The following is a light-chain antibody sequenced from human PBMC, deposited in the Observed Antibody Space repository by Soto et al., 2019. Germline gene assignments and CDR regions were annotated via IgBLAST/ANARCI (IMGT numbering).Light chain of an antibody. V-gene: IGKV3-11*01. CDR2: DAS. Sequence: DIVLTQSPGTLSWSPVEIATLSCRASQSVSSYLAWYQQKPGQAPRLLIYDASNRATGIPARFSGSGSGTDFTLTISSLEPEDFAVYYCQQRSNWPTFGGGTKVDIK. CDR3: QQRSNWPT. J-gene: IGKJ4*01. CDR1: QSVSSY.